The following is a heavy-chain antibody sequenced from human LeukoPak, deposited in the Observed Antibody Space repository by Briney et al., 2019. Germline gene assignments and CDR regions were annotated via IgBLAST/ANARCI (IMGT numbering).Heavy chain of an antibody. CDR3: AKDPSGSGSAQYDY. CDR1: GFTFSSYA. V-gene: IGHV3-23*01. CDR2: ISGSGGST. Sequence: GRSLRLSCAASGFTFSSYAMSWVRQAPGKGLEWVSAISGSGGSTYYADSVKGRFTISRDNSKNTLYLQMNSLRAEDTAVYYCAKDPSGSGSAQYDYWGQGTLVTVSS. D-gene: IGHD3-10*01. J-gene: IGHJ4*02.